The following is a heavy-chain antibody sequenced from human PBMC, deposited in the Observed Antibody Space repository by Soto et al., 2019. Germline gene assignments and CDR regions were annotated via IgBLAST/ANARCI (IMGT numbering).Heavy chain of an antibody. CDR2: MNPNSGHA. CDR1: GYTFSSYD. V-gene: IGHV1-8*01. Sequence: QVQLVQSGAEVRKPGASVKVSCKASGYTFSSYDIIWVRQATGQGLEWMGWMNPNSGHAGFAQKFLGRVTQTRNTSISTANMELSSLRSEDTAVYFCARRLSASTYYYYLDVWGKGTTVTVSS. CDR3: ARRLSASTYYYYLDV. J-gene: IGHJ6*03. D-gene: IGHD3-16*01.